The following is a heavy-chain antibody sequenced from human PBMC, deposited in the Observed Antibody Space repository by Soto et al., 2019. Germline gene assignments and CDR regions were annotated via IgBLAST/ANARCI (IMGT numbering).Heavy chain of an antibody. CDR2: VYHSGRT. Sequence: PSETLSLTCAVSGYSITTGYYWGWVRRPPGKGLEWIGSVYHSGRTSYNPSLESRVTISVDTPKNQFSLRLSSVTAADTAVYYCARGVNYYDSSGFYPRDYWGQGILVTVSS. CDR3: ARGVNYYDSSGFYPRDY. CDR1: GYSITTGYY. D-gene: IGHD3-22*01. J-gene: IGHJ4*02. V-gene: IGHV4-38-2*01.